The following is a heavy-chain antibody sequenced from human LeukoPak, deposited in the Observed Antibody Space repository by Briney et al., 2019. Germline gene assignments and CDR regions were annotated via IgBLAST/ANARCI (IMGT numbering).Heavy chain of an antibody. CDR1: GFTFNNYA. J-gene: IGHJ5*02. Sequence: QAGGSLRLSCAASGFTFNNYAMNWVRQAPGKGLEWVSAISGSGGSTYYADSVKGRFTISRDNSKNTLYLQMNSLRAEDTAVYYCAKAGIAAAGTGPKYNWFDPWGQGTLVTVSS. D-gene: IGHD6-13*01. CDR2: ISGSGGST. CDR3: AKAGIAAAGTGPKYNWFDP. V-gene: IGHV3-23*01.